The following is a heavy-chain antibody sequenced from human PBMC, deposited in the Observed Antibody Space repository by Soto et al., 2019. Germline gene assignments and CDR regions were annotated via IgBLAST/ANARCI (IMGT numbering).Heavy chain of an antibody. CDR2: ISGSGGST. J-gene: IGHJ5*02. Sequence: PGGSLRLSCAASGFIFSNAWINWVRQAPGKGLEWVSAISGSGGSTYYADSVKGRFTISRDNSKNTLYLQMNSLRAEDTAVYYCAKGPGSYYGLNWFDPWGQGTLVTVSS. V-gene: IGHV3-23*01. CDR1: GFIFSNAW. CDR3: AKGPGSYYGLNWFDP. D-gene: IGHD3-10*01.